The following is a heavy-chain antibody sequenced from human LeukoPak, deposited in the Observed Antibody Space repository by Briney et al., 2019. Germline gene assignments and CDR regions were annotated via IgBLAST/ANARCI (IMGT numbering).Heavy chain of an antibody. Sequence: VASVKVSCKASGYTSTSYYMHWVRQAPGQGLEWMGIINPSGGSTSYAQKFQGRVTMTRDTSTSTVYMELSSLRSEDTAVYYCAREGSPSSGASDAFDIWGQGTMVTVSS. J-gene: IGHJ3*02. CDR1: GYTSTSYY. CDR2: INPSGGST. CDR3: AREGSPSSGASDAFDI. D-gene: IGHD6-19*01. V-gene: IGHV1-46*01.